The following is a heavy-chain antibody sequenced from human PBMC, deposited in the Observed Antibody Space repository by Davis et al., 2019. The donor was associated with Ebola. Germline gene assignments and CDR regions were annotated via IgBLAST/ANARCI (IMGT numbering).Heavy chain of an antibody. CDR1: GFTFSSYA. J-gene: IGHJ6*02. CDR3: AGRSSSSRGGYYYYGMDV. CDR2: ISGSGGST. Sequence: PGGSLRLSCAASGFTFSSYAMSWVRQAPGKGLEWVSAISGSGGSTYYADSVKGRFTISRDNSKNTLYLQMNSLRAEDTAVYYCAGRSSSSRGGYYYYGMDVWGQGTTVTVSS. V-gene: IGHV3-23*01. D-gene: IGHD6-13*01.